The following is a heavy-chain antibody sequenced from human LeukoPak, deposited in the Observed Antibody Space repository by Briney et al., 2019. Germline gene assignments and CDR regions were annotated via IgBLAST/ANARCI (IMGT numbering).Heavy chain of an antibody. CDR3: ARDSGG. J-gene: IGHJ4*02. Sequence: GRSLRLSCAASGFTFSSYAMHWVRQAPGQGLEWMGWINPNSGGTNYAQKFQGRVTMTRDTSISTAYMELSRLRSDDTAVYYCARDSGGWGQGTLVTVSS. V-gene: IGHV1-2*02. D-gene: IGHD3-16*01. CDR2: INPNSGGT. CDR1: GFTFSSYA.